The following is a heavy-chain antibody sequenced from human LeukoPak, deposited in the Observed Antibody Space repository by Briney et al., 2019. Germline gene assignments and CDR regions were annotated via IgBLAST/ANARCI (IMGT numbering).Heavy chain of an antibody. V-gene: IGHV3-11*06. D-gene: IGHD6-6*01. J-gene: IGHJ3*02. CDR2: ISSSSSYT. Sequence: GGSLRLSCAASGFTFSDYYMSWIRQAPGKGLEWVSYISSSSSYTNYADSVKGRFTISRDNAKNSLYLQMNSLRAEDTAVYYCARDLFPSSIAARVGAFDIWGQGTMVTVSS. CDR1: GFTFSDYY. CDR3: ARDLFPSSIAARVGAFDI.